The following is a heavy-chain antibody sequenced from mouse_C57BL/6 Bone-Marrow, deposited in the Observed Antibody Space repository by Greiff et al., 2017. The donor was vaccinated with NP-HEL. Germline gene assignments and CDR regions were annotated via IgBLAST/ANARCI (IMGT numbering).Heavy chain of an antibody. Sequence: QVQLQQPGAELVRPGSSVKLSCKASGYTFTSYCMHWVKQKPIQGLVWIGNIDPSDSETHYNQKFKDKATLTVDKSSSTAYMQVSIVTSEDSAAYYCDRERDSSDYGGQGTSLTLSS. CDR2: IDPSDSET. V-gene: IGHV1-52*01. CDR1: GYTFTSYC. J-gene: IGHJ2*03. CDR3: DRERDSSDY. D-gene: IGHD3-3*01.